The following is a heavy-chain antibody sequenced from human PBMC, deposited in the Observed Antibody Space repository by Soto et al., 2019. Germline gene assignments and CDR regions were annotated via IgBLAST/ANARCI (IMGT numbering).Heavy chain of an antibody. CDR3: ARVDYDILTGYRDVDAFDI. CDR2: IYYSGST. J-gene: IGHJ3*02. CDR1: GGSISSGGYY. D-gene: IGHD3-9*01. Sequence: SETLSLTCTVSGGSISSGGYYWSWIRQHPGKGLEWIGYIYYSGSTYYNPSLKSRVTISVDTSKNQFSLKLSSVTAADTAVYYCARVDYDILTGYRDVDAFDIWGQGTMVTV. V-gene: IGHV4-31*03.